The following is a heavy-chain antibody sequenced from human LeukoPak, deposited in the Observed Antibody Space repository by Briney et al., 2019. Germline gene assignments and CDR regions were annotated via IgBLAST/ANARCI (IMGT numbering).Heavy chain of an antibody. CDR3: ARDLPGRFLEWSMGFDY. CDR1: GGSISSSSYY. V-gene: IGHV4-39*02. D-gene: IGHD3-3*01. CDR2: IYYRGST. J-gene: IGHJ4*02. Sequence: PSETLSLTCTVSGGSISSSSYYWGWIRQPPGKGLEWIGSIYYRGSTYYNPSLKSRVTISVDTSENQFSLKLSSVTAADTAVYYCARDLPGRFLEWSMGFDYWGQGTLVTVSS.